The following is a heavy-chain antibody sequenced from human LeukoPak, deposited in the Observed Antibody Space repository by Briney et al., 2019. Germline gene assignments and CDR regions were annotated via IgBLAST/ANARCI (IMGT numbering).Heavy chain of an antibody. V-gene: IGHV3-30*02. CDR3: AREFGHNRWYFDY. D-gene: IGHD5-24*01. Sequence: GGSLRLSCAASGFTFSGSAFQWFRKAPGKGLEWVAFIRYDGGDTYYAGSVKGRFTISRDNSLNTLHLQMNSLKTEDTAVYYCAREFGHNRWYFDYWGQGALVTVSS. CDR2: IRYDGGDT. CDR1: GFTFSGSA. J-gene: IGHJ4*02.